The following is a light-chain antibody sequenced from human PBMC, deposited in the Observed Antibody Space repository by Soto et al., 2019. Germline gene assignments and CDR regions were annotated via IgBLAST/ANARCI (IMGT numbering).Light chain of an antibody. CDR2: DAA. V-gene: IGKV3-15*01. CDR3: QQYNNWPPLT. CDR1: QSISSN. J-gene: IGKJ4*01. Sequence: EVVMTQSPATLSVAPGERATVSCRASQSISSNLAWYQQKPGQAPRLLIYDAATRVPVIPDRFSGSGSGTEFPLTISSLQSEDSAIYYCQQYNNWPPLTFGGGTKVEIK.